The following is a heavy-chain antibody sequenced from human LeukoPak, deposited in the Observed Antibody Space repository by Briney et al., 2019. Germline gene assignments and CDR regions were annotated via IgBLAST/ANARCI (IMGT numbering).Heavy chain of an antibody. CDR2: ISGSGGST. D-gene: IGHD6-19*01. Sequence: GGTLRLSCAASGFTFSSYGMSWVRQAPGKGLEWVSAISGSGGSTYYADSVKGRFTISRDNSKNTLYLQMNSLRAEDTAVYYCAKLSGWSGGWAFDYWGQGTLVTVSS. CDR3: AKLSGWSGGWAFDY. CDR1: GFTFSSYG. V-gene: IGHV3-23*01. J-gene: IGHJ4*02.